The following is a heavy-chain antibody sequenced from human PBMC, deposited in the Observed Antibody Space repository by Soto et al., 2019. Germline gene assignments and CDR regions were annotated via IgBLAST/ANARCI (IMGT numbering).Heavy chain of an antibody. CDR2: ISWHGENE. CDR3: AKDFDSDGYSYYIDY. D-gene: IGHD3-10*01. V-gene: IGHV3-43D*04. J-gene: IGHJ4*02. CDR1: GFTFNDYA. Sequence: GGSLRLSCAASGFTFNDYAMYWVRQAPGKGLEWVALISWHGENEFYAASVKGRCTISXXXSXXXXXLXXNXXSCXDSALYYCAKDFDSDGYSYYIDYWGQGT.